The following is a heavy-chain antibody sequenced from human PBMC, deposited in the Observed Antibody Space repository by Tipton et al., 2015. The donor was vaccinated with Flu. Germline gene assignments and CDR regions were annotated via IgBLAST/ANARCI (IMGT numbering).Heavy chain of an antibody. CDR2: IFHSGNT. Sequence: GLVKPSETLSLSCAVSGDSIRSSYCWGWIRQLPGKGLEWIGNIFHSGNTYHNPSLKSRVTISVDTSKNQFSLKLRSVTAADTAVYHCARRDYSNYVSEPKNWFDPWGQGTLVTVSS. V-gene: IGHV4-38-2*01. J-gene: IGHJ5*02. CDR1: GDSIRSSYC. CDR3: ARRDYSNYVSEPKNWFDP. D-gene: IGHD4-11*01.